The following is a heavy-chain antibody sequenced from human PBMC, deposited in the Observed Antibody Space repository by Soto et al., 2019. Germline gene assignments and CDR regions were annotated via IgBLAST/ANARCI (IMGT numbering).Heavy chain of an antibody. J-gene: IGHJ5*02. CDR2: IYHSGST. CDR1: GGSISSGGYS. Sequence: SETLSLTCAASGGSISSGGYSWSWIRQPPGKGLEWIGYIYHSGSTYYNPSLKSRVTISVDRSKNQFSLKLSSVTAADTAVYYCAREVRGDNWFDPWGQGTLVTVSS. CDR3: AREVRGDNWFDP. D-gene: IGHD3-10*01. V-gene: IGHV4-30-2*01.